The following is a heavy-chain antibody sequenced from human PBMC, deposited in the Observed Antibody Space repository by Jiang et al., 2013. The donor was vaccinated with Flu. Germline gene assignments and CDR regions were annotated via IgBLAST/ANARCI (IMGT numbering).Heavy chain of an antibody. V-gene: IGHV7-4-1*02. J-gene: IGHJ4*02. Sequence: SVRVSCKASGYTFTKYTMNWVRQAPGQGLEWMGWINTNTGNPTYAQGFTGRFFFSVDTSVSTAYLQISSLKAEDTAVYYCARDLGYGPSYYFDYWGQGTLVTVSS. CDR2: INTNTGNP. CDR1: GYTFTKYT. CDR3: ARDLGYGPSYYFDY. D-gene: IGHD3-16*01.